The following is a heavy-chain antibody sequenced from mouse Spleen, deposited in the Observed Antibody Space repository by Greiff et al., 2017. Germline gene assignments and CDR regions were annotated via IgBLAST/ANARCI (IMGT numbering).Heavy chain of an antibody. D-gene: IGHD1-2*01. CDR3: ARSNYGLFDY. Sequence: QVHVKQSGAELVRPGASVKLSCKASGYTFTDYYINWVKQRPGQGLEWIARIFPGSGNTYYNEKFKGKATLTAEKSSSTAYMQLSSLTSEDSAVYFCARSNYGLFDYWGQGTTLTVSS. CDR1: GYTFTDYY. J-gene: IGHJ2*01. CDR2: IFPGSGNT. V-gene: IGHV1-76*01.